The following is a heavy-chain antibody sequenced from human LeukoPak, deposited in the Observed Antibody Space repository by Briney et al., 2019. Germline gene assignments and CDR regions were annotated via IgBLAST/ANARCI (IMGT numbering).Heavy chain of an antibody. D-gene: IGHD3-22*01. CDR1: GYSFPNYW. CDR3: ARHGPLYESSASYPNWFDP. J-gene: IGHJ5*02. CDR2: IYPGDSET. V-gene: IGHV5-51*01. Sequence: NPGESLKISCKASGYSFPNYWIGWVRQMPGKGLEWMGLIYPGDSETRYSPSFQGQVTISVDKSINTAYLQWRSLKASDTAMYYCARHGPLYESSASYPNWFDPWGQGTLVTVSS.